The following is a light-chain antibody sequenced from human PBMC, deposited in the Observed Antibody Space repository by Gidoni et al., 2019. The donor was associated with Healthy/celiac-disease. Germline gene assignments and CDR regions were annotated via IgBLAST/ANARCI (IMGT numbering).Light chain of an antibody. J-gene: IGLJ3*02. V-gene: IGLV3-25*03. Sequence: SYELTQPPSVSVSPGQTARITCSGDALAKQYAYWYQQKPGQAPVLVIYKDSERPSGIPERFSGSSSGTTVTLTISGVQAEDEAVYYCQSADSSGTYHWVFGGGTKLTVL. CDR1: ALAKQY. CDR3: QSADSSGTYHWV. CDR2: KDS.